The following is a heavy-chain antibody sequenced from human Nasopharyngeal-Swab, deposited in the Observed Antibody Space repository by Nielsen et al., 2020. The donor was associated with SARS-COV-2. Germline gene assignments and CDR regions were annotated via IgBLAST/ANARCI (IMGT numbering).Heavy chain of an antibody. Sequence: ASVKVSCNASGYTLTSHYMHWVRLAPGQGLEGMIVINPDGGSTNYAQKVLGRIIMTRDTSTSTVYMELSSLRSADTAVFYCARDSARQSFDYWGQGTLLTVSS. V-gene: IGHV1-46*01. CDR1: GYTLTSHY. D-gene: IGHD6-19*01. CDR2: INPDGGST. J-gene: IGHJ4*02. CDR3: ARDSARQSFDY.